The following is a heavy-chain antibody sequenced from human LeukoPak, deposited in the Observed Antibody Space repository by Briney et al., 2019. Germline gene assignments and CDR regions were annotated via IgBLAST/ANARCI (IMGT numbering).Heavy chain of an antibody. J-gene: IGHJ4*02. CDR3: ARDKNPTYHYDSSGYLNYFDY. Sequence: EASVKVSCKASGYTFTSYYMHWVRQAPGQGLEWMGIINPSGGSTSYAQKFQGRVTMTRDTSTSTVYMELSSLRSEDTAVYYCARDKNPTYHYDSSGYLNYFDYWGQGTLVTVSS. CDR1: GYTFTSYY. CDR2: INPSGGST. D-gene: IGHD3-22*01. V-gene: IGHV1-46*01.